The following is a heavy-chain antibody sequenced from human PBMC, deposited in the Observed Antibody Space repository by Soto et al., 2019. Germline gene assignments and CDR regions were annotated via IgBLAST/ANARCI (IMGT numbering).Heavy chain of an antibody. CDR2: ISFDGSNK. V-gene: IGHV3-30*03. J-gene: IGHJ4*02. CDR3: VAGQYYFDY. Sequence: QVQLVESGGGVVQPGTSLRLSCVASGFPVTTYGMHWVREGPGKGLEWVAVISFDGSNKYYADSVKGRFTISRDNSKNTLFLQMNSLRPEDTALYYCVAGQYYFDYRGQGTLVTVSS. CDR1: GFPVTTYG.